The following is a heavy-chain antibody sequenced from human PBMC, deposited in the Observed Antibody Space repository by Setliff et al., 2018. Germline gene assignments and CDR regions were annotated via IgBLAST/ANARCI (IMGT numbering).Heavy chain of an antibody. J-gene: IGHJ5*02. D-gene: IGHD2-2*03. V-gene: IGHV3-11*01. CDR3: ARDGYPGTS. CDR2: ITSSGTTT. Sequence: GGSLRLSCAASGFTFSDYYMSWIRQAPGKGLEWVSYITSSGTTTFYTDSVKGRFAISRDNARNSLYLQVNSLRVEDTAVYYCARDGYPGTSWGQGTLVTVSS. CDR1: GFTFSDYY.